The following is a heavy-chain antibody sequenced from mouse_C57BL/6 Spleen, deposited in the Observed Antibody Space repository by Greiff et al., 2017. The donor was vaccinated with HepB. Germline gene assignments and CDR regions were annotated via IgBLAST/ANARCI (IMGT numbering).Heavy chain of an antibody. V-gene: IGHV5-4*01. CDR2: ISDGGSYT. D-gene: IGHD3-2*02. J-gene: IGHJ4*01. CDR3: ARDYGSGYNAMDY. Sequence: DVKLVESGGGLVKPGGSLKLSCAASGFTFSSYAMSWVRQTPEKRLEWVATISDGGSYTYYPDNVKGRFTISRDNAKNNLYLQMSHLKSEDTAMYYCARDYGSGYNAMDYWGQGTSVTVSS. CDR1: GFTFSSYA.